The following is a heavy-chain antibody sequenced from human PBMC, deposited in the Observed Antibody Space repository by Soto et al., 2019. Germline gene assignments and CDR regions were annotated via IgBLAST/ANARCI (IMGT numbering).Heavy chain of an antibody. J-gene: IGHJ6*02. CDR3: ARDIRYCSGGSCPVGGLKYYGMDV. D-gene: IGHD2-15*01. CDR2: IYYSGST. V-gene: IGHV4-61*01. CDR1: GGSVSSGSYY. Sequence: PSETLSLTCTVSGGSVSSGSYYWSWIRQPPGKGLEWIGYIYYSGSTNYNPSLKSRVTISVDTSKNQFSLKLSSVTAADTAVYYCARDIRYCSGGSCPVGGLKYYGMDVWGQGTTVTVSS.